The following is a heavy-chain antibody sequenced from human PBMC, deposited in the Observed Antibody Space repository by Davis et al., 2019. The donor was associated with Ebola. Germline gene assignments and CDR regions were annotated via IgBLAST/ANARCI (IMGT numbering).Heavy chain of an antibody. Sequence: ASVKVSCKASGYTFTSYDINWVRQATGQGLEWMGRINPNTGGADYAQDFQGWVTMTRDTSTSTAYMQLNRLRSDDSAMYYCAREAADHRGIDFWGQGTMVTVSS. CDR2: INPNTGGA. CDR3: AREAADHRGIDF. CDR1: GYTFTSYD. V-gene: IGHV1-2*04. J-gene: IGHJ4*02. D-gene: IGHD1-14*01.